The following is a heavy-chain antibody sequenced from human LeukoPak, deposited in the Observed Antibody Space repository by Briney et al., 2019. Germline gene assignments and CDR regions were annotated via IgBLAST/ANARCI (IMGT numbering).Heavy chain of an antibody. CDR2: ISGSGGST. CDR1: GFTFSSYV. D-gene: IGHD3-10*01. Sequence: GGSLRLSCAASGFTFSSYVMSWVRQAPGKGLEWVSAISGSGGSTYFPDSVKGRFTISRDNSMNTLYLQMNSLRAEDTAVYYCAKGPSGSYYGFDMWGQGTMVTVSS. CDR3: AKGPSGSYYGFDM. V-gene: IGHV3-23*01. J-gene: IGHJ3*02.